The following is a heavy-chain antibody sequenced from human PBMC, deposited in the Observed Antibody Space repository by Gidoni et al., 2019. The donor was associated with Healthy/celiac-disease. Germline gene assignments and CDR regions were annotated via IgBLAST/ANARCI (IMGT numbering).Heavy chain of an antibody. V-gene: IGHV4-39*01. CDR3: ARRVYYYGSGSYNYYYYGMDV. D-gene: IGHD3-10*01. CDR1: GGSIRSSSYY. CDR2: IYYSGST. Sequence: QLQLQESGPGLVKPSETMSLTCTVSGGSIRSSSYYWGWIRQPPGKGLEWIGSIYYSGSTYYNPSLNGLVTISVDTAKNQFSLKLSSVTAADTALYYCARRVYYYGSGSYNYYYYGMDVWGQGTTVTVSS. J-gene: IGHJ6*02.